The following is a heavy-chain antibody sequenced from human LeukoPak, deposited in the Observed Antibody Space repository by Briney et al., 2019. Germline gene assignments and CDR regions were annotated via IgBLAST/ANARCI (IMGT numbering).Heavy chain of an antibody. D-gene: IGHD5-24*01. Sequence: SETLSLTCTVSGGSISSYYWSWIRQPPGKGLEWIAYIYYSGSTNYNPSLKSRVTISVDTSKNQFSLKLSSVTAADTAVYYCARRGVGYNLYYFDYWGQGTLVTVSS. J-gene: IGHJ4*02. CDR1: GGSISSYY. CDR3: ARRGVGYNLYYFDY. V-gene: IGHV4-59*08. CDR2: IYYSGST.